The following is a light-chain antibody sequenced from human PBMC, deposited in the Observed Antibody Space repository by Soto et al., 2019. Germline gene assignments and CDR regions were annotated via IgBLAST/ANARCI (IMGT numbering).Light chain of an antibody. CDR1: QSVSSSY. V-gene: IGKV3-20*01. J-gene: IGKJ1*01. CDR2: GAS. CDR3: QQYGSSPRT. Sequence: EGLLTQSPGTLSLSPGERATLSCRASQSVSSSYLAWYQQKPAQAPRLLIYGASSRATCIPDRFSGSGSGTDFTLTISRLEPEDFAVYYCQQYGSSPRTFGQGTKVEI.